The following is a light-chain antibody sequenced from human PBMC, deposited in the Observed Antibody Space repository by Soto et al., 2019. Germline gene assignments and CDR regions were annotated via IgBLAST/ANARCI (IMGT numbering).Light chain of an antibody. J-gene: IGLJ1*01. CDR2: EVS. CDR1: SSDVGGYNY. Sequence: QSALTQPASGSGSPGQSITISCTGTSSDVGGYNYVSWYQQHPGKAPKLMIYEVSNRPSGVSNRFSGSKSGNTASLTISGLQAEDEADYYCSSYTSSSTLSVFGTGTKLTVL. CDR3: SSYTSSSTLSV. V-gene: IGLV2-14*01.